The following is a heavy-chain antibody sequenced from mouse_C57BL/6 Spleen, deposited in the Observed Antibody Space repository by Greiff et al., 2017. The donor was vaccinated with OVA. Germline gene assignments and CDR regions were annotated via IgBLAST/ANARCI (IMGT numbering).Heavy chain of an antibody. CDR2: IDPSDSYT. J-gene: IGHJ2*01. Sequence: QVQLKQPGAELVMPGASVKLSCKASGYTFTSYWMHWVKQRPGQGLEWIGEIDPSDSYTNYNQKFNGKSTLTVDKSSSTAYMQLSSLTSEDSAVYYCARGIGNFDYWGQGTTLTVSS. CDR1: GYTFTSYW. V-gene: IGHV1-69*01. CDR3: ARGIGNFDY.